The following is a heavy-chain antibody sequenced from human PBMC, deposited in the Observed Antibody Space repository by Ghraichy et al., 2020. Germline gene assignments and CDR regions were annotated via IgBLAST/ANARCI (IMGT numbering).Heavy chain of an antibody. CDR1: GFSFTYYN. D-gene: IGHD6-19*01. Sequence: GGSLRLSCAASGFSFTYYNMNWVRQAPGKGLEWVSYISPDSGNIQFADAVTGRFSISRENAKSSLYLQMNRLRDEETAVYYCAAGGQWPYRLDYWGQGTLFTVSS. CDR3: AAGGQWPYRLDY. J-gene: IGHJ4*02. CDR2: ISPDSGNI. V-gene: IGHV3-48*02.